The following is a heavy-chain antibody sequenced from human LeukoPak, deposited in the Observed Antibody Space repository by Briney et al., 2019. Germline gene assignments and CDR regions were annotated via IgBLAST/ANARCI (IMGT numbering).Heavy chain of an antibody. J-gene: IGHJ4*02. Sequence: GESLKISCKGSGYSFTRYWIGWVRQMPGKGLEWMGRIDPSDSYTNYSPSFQGHVTISANKSISTAYLQWSSLKASDTAMYYCARREYSSGWFVYWGQGTLVTVSS. CDR3: ARREYSSGWFVY. CDR1: GYSFTRYW. V-gene: IGHV5-10-1*01. CDR2: IDPSDSYT. D-gene: IGHD6-19*01.